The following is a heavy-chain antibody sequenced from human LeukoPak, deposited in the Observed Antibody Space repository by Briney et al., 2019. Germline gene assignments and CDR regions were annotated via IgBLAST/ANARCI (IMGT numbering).Heavy chain of an antibody. V-gene: IGHV3-30*03. D-gene: IGHD5-18*01. Sequence: GGSLRLSCTASGFTLSSHGMHWLRQAPGKGLEWVAVISYDGRNEYYADSVKGRFTVSRDNSKNTLYLQMNSVRAEDAAVYYCARDGYGSFDYWGQGTLVTVSS. CDR3: ARDGYGSFDY. CDR2: ISYDGRNE. J-gene: IGHJ4*02. CDR1: GFTLSSHG.